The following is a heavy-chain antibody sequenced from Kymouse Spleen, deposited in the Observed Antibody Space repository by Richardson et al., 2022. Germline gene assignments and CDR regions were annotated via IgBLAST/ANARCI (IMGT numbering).Heavy chain of an antibody. D-gene: IGHD6-19*01. V-gene: IGHV3-7*01. CDR1: GFTFSSYW. CDR2: IKQDGSEK. CDR3: ARDSSGWSYYYYYYGMDV. J-gene: IGHJ6*02. Sequence: EVQLVESGGGLVQPGGSLRLSCAASGFTFSSYWMSWVRQAPGKGLEWVANIKQDGSEKYYVDSVKGRFTISRDNAKNSLYLQMNSLRAEDTAVYYCARDSSGWSYYYYYYGMDVWGQGTTVTVSS.